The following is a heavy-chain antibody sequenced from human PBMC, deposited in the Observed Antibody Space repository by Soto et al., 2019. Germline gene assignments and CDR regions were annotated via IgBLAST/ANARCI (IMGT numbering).Heavy chain of an antibody. CDR1: GFTFSSYS. J-gene: IGHJ4*02. CDR3: ARVSPRSGSSGWYYFDY. V-gene: IGHV3-21*01. D-gene: IGHD6-19*01. Sequence: VSLRLSCAASGFTFSSYSMNWVRQAPGKGLEWVSSISSSSSYIYYADSVKGRFTISRDNAKNSLYLQMNSLRAEDTAVYYCARVSPRSGSSGWYYFDYWGQGTLVTVSS. CDR2: ISSSSSYI.